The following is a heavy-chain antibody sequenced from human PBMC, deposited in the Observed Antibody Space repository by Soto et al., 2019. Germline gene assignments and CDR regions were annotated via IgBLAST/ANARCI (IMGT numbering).Heavy chain of an antibody. D-gene: IGHD5-18*01. CDR1: GYSFTGDV. CDR2: ISAYNGNT. CDR3: ARDSGRDGYNSMDYYYYYGLEV. Sequence: APVKLARKCSGYSFTGDVVSWVLLTPRQGLEWMGWISAYNGNTNYAQQLEGRVTMTTDTSTSTAYMELSSLRSEDTAVYYCARDSGRDGYNSMDYYYYYGLEVWRQGSTVTVSS. V-gene: IGHV1-18*01. J-gene: IGHJ6*02.